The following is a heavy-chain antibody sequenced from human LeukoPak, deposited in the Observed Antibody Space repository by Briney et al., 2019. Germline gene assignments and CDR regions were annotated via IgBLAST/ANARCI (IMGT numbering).Heavy chain of an antibody. CDR1: GGSISSYY. V-gene: IGHV4-59*01. Sequence: SETLSLTCTVSGGSISSYYWSWIRQPPGKGLEWIGYIYYSGGTHYTPSLNSRVTISVDTSQHQFSLKLSSVTAADTAVYYCARAPGPYYYYGMDVWGQGTTVTVSS. CDR3: ARAPGPYYYYGMDV. CDR2: IYYSGGT. J-gene: IGHJ6*02.